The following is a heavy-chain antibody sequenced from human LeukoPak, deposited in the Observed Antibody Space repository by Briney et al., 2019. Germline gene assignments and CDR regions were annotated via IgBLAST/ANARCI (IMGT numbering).Heavy chain of an antibody. D-gene: IGHD4-17*01. CDR3: AKGGHDYGDHRWLLDY. Sequence: GGSLRLSCAASGFTFSSYAMNWVRQAPGKGLEWVSGISGSGGSTYYADSVKGRFTISRDNSKNTLYLQMNSLRAEDTAVYYCAKGGHDYGDHRWLLDYWGQGTLVTVSS. CDR1: GFTFSSYA. CDR2: ISGSGGST. V-gene: IGHV3-23*01. J-gene: IGHJ4*02.